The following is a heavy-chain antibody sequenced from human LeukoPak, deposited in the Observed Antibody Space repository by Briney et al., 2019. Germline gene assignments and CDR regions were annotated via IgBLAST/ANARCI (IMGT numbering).Heavy chain of an antibody. V-gene: IGHV1-2*02. Sequence: ASVKVSCKASGYTFTDYYMHWVRQAPGQGFEWMGWINPNDGDTNYAQKFQGRVTMTRDTSISTAHMEVRRLRSDDTAVYYCARANFLYCSSSTCLFDYWGQGTLVTVSS. J-gene: IGHJ4*02. CDR2: INPNDGDT. CDR1: GYTFTDYY. D-gene: IGHD2-2*01. CDR3: ARANFLYCSSSTCLFDY.